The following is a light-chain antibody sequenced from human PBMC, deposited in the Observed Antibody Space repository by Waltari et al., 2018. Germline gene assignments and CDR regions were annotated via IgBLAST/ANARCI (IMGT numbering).Light chain of an antibody. CDR1: ASNIRDHL. CDR2: RSD. J-gene: IGLJ3*02. V-gene: IGLV1-44*01. Sequence: QSVLTQPPSVSGAPGQRVTMSCSGSASNIRDHLVNWYQQLPGTAPKLLLYRSDQRPSGVPDRFSAAKSGTSASLTISGLRSEDEADYYCAAWDDSLNGRWVFGGGTKVTVL. CDR3: AAWDDSLNGRWV.